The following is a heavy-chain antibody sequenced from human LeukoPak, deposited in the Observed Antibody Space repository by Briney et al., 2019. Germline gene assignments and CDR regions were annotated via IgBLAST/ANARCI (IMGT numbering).Heavy chain of an antibody. CDR2: ISYDGSNK. D-gene: IGHD4-23*01. Sequence: GGSLRLSCAASGFTFSSYAMHWVRQAPGKGLEWVAVISYDGSNKYYADSVKGRFTISRDNSKNTLYLQMNSLRAEDTAVYYRARVRMTTVVTRAFDIWGQGTMVTVSS. J-gene: IGHJ3*02. CDR3: ARVRMTTVVTRAFDI. CDR1: GFTFSSYA. V-gene: IGHV3-30-3*01.